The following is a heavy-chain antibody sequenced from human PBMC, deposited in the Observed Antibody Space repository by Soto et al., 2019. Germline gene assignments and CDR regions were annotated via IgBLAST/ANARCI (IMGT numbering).Heavy chain of an antibody. CDR3: ARGRIVASIHDAFEI. J-gene: IGHJ3*02. V-gene: IGHV1-18*01. Sequence: QGHLLQSGDEVKTPGSSVRVSCRASGYPFTSYGISWVIQAPGQGLEWVAWISTYNGNRDTAQKFQGRVTMTLDTSTDTAHMELGDLTSADTGVYYCARGRIVASIHDAFEIWGQGTKVTVSS. CDR1: GYPFTSYG. D-gene: IGHD5-12*01. CDR2: ISTYNGNR.